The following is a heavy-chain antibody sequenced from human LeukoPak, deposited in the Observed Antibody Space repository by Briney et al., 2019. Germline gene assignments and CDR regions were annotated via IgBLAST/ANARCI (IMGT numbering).Heavy chain of an antibody. CDR2: INPNSGGT. D-gene: IGHD3-10*01. J-gene: IGHJ3*02. V-gene: IGHV1-2*02. CDR1: GYTFIGYY. Sequence: ASVKVSCNASGYTFIGYYMHWVRQAPGQGLEWMGWINPNSGGTNYAQKFQGRVTMTRDTSISTAYMELSRLRSDDTAVYYCARAGKLMITMVRGALASKKGFDIWGQGTMVTVSS. CDR3: ARAGKLMITMVRGALASKKGFDI.